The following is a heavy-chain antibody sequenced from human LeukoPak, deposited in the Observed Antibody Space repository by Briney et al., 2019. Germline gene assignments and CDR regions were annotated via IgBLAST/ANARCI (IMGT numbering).Heavy chain of an antibody. V-gene: IGHV4-59*01. CDR1: GGPIGSFY. CDR3: VGGKPFGSFDY. CDR2: IYYSGST. Sequence: PSEILSLTCAVSGGPIGSFYWSWIRQPPGKGLEWIGYIYYSGSTNYNPSLRSRITMSVDTSKKQFSLSLISVTAADTAVYYAVGGKPFGSFDYWGQGILVTVS. D-gene: IGHD1-26*01. J-gene: IGHJ4*02.